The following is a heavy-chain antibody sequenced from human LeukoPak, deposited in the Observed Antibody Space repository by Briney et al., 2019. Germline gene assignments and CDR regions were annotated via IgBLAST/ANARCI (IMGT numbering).Heavy chain of an antibody. Sequence: ASVKVSCKASGYTFISYGISWVRQAPGQGLEWMGWISAYNGNTNYAQKLQGRVTMTTDTSTSTAYMELRSLRSDDTAVYYCAREAPGIAAAGTGWFDPWGQGTLVTVSS. J-gene: IGHJ5*02. D-gene: IGHD6-13*01. CDR3: AREAPGIAAAGTGWFDP. CDR2: ISAYNGNT. CDR1: GYTFISYG. V-gene: IGHV1-18*01.